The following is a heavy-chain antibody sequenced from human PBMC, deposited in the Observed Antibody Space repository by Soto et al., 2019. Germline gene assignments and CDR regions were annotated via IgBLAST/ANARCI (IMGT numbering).Heavy chain of an antibody. V-gene: IGHV5-51*01. CDR1: GYSFSNNW. Sequence: GESLKISCKGSGYSFSNNWVGWVRQMPGKGLEWMGIMHPGDSDTRYSPSFQGQVTISADKSINTAYLRWSSLKPSDSAMYYCARHNRYSSTWFEGWFDPWGQGTLVTVSS. J-gene: IGHJ5*02. CDR2: MHPGDSDT. D-gene: IGHD6-13*01. CDR3: ARHNRYSSTWFEGWFDP.